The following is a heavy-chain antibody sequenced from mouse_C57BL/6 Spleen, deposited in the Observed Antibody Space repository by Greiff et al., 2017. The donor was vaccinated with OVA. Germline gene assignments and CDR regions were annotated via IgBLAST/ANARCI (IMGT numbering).Heavy chain of an antibody. J-gene: IGHJ4*01. V-gene: IGHV1-18*01. D-gene: IGHD1-3*01. CDR1: GYTFTDYN. CDR2: INPNNGGT. Sequence: EVQLVESGPELVKPGASVKIPCKASGYTFTDYNMDWVKQSHGKSLEWIGDINPNNGGTIYNQKFKGKATLTVDKSSSTAYMELRSLTSEDTAVYYCARITRGSPSYAMDYWGQGTSVTVSS. CDR3: ARITRGSPSYAMDY.